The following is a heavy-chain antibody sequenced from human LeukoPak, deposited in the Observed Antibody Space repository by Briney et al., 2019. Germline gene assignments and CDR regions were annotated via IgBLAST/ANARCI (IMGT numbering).Heavy chain of an antibody. CDR3: AKATGNLGN. Sequence: GGSLRLSCAASGFTFSSYAMSWVRQAPGKGLEWVSTISNSDDNTYYADSVKGRFTISRDNSKSTLYLQMISLTAEDTAIYYCAKATGNLGNWGQGTLVTVSS. J-gene: IGHJ4*02. CDR1: GFTFSSYA. CDR2: ISNSDDNT. V-gene: IGHV3-23*01. D-gene: IGHD1-1*01.